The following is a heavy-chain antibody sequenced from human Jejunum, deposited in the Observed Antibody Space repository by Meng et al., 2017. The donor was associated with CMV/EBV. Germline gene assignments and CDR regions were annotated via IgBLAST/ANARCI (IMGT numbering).Heavy chain of an antibody. D-gene: IGHD3-3*01. V-gene: IGHV3-48*03. CDR3: VRGGSSGTLKYFDY. CDR2: ISASTSAI. Sequence: GFTFSSYEMDWVRQIPGKGLEWISYISASTSAIYYAASVKGRFTISRDNVKNSLYLLMESLRADDTAIYYCVRGGSSGTLKYFDYWGQGALVTVSS. CDR1: GFTFSSYE. J-gene: IGHJ4*02.